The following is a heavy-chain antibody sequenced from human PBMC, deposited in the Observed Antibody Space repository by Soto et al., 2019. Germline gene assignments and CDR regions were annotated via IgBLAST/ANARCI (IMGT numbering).Heavy chain of an antibody. D-gene: IGHD3-10*01. J-gene: IGHJ4*02. CDR1: GYTFTNFG. CDR2: ISAYNGNT. V-gene: IGHV1-18*01. CDR3: AGGPYGSGNHHLNN. Sequence: ASVKVSCKASGYTFTNFGISWVRQAPGQGLEWMGWISAYNGNTNYAQKFQGRVTMTTDTSTSTAYMEVRSLRFDDTAVYYCAGGPYGSGNHHLNNWGQGVLVTVSS.